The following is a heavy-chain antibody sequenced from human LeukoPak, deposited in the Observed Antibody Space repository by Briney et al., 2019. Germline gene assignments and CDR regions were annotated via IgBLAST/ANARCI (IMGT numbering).Heavy chain of an antibody. CDR3: ARHQLYYDSWSGYNYYYMDV. CDR1: GGSISSYY. D-gene: IGHD3-3*01. J-gene: IGHJ6*03. Sequence: SETLSLTCAVYGGSISSYYWSWIRQPPGKGLEWIGYIYTSGSTNYNPSLKSRVTILVDTFKNQFSLELSSVIAADTALYYCARHQLYYDSWSGYNYYYMDVWGKGTTVTVSS. CDR2: IYTSGST. V-gene: IGHV4-4*09.